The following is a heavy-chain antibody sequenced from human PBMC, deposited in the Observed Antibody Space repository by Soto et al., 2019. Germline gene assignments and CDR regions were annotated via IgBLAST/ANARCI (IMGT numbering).Heavy chain of an antibody. D-gene: IGHD6-6*01. V-gene: IGHV4-39*01. CDR2: IYYSGST. CDR1: GGSISSSSYY. J-gene: IGHJ4*02. CDR3: ARERIAALPNLDY. Sequence: SETLSLTCTVSGGSISSSSYYWGGIRQPPGKGLEWVGSIYYSGSTYYNPSLKRQVTISVDTSKNQFSLKLSSVTAADTAVYYCARERIAALPNLDYWGQGTLVTVSS.